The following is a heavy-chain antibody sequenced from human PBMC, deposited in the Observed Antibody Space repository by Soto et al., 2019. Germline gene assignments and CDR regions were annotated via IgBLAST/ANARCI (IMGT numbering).Heavy chain of an antibody. CDR1: RFAFTSYS. CDR3: ERESEDLTSNFDY. V-gene: IGHV3-21*06. Sequence: GSLRLSCYSSRFAFTSYSMKCFRHTPGNGLEWVSSISSTTNYIYYGDSMKGRFTISRDNAKNSLYLEMNSLRAEDTAVYYCERESEDLTSNFDYWGQGTLVTVSS. J-gene: IGHJ4*02. CDR2: ISSTTNYI.